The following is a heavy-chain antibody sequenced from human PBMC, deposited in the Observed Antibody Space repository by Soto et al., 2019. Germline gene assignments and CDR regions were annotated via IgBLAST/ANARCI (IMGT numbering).Heavy chain of an antibody. D-gene: IGHD3-22*01. CDR1: GFTFSDYY. V-gene: IGHV3-11*01. CDR3: ARDHETYYYDSSGFDY. CDR2: ISSSGSTI. Sequence: LILSCAASGFTFSDYYMSLIRQAPGKGLEWVSYISSSGSTIYYADSVKGRFTISRDNAKNSLYLQMKSLRAEDTAVYYCARDHETYYYDSSGFDYWGQGTLVTVSS. J-gene: IGHJ4*02.